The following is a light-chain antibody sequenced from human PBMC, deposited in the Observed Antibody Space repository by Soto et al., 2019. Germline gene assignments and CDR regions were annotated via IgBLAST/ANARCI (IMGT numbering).Light chain of an antibody. J-gene: IGLJ3*02. CDR3: QSYDRSLSGVV. Sequence: QSVLTQPPSVSGAPGQRVTISCTGSSSNIGAPYDVHWYQLLPGTAPKVLIFGNNNRPSGVPDRFSGSKSGTSASLAITGLQAEDEADYYCQSYDRSLSGVVFGGGTKLTVL. CDR1: SSNIGAPYD. V-gene: IGLV1-40*01. CDR2: GNN.